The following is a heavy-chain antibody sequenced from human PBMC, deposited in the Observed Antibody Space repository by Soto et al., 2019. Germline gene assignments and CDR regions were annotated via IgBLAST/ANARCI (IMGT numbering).Heavy chain of an antibody. CDR1: GFTLSNYW. D-gene: IGHD6-13*01. CDR2: ISNDESRT. V-gene: IGHV3-74*01. CDR3: ARHPERIAEIGWFDP. Sequence: GGSLRLSCAASGFTLSNYWMFWVRQAPGKGLEWVSYISNDESRTRYADAVKGRFTISRDNAKNSLYLQMNSLRAEDTAVYYCARHPERIAEIGWFDPWGQGT. J-gene: IGHJ5*02.